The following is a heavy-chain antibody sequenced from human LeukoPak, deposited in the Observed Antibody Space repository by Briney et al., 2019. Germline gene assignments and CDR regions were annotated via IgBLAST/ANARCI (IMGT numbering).Heavy chain of an antibody. J-gene: IGHJ3*02. CDR3: ARGLFIDDAFDI. D-gene: IGHD3-10*02. Sequence: ASVKVSCKASVYTFTSYDINWVRQATGQGLEWMGWMNPNSGNTGYAQKFQGRVTMTRNTSISTAYMELSSLRSEDTAVYYCARGLFIDDAFDIWGQGTMVTVSS. V-gene: IGHV1-8*01. CDR1: VYTFTSYD. CDR2: MNPNSGNT.